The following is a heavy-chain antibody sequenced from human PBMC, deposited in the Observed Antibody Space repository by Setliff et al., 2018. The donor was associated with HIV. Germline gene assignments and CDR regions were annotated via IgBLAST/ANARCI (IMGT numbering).Heavy chain of an antibody. Sequence: SETLSLTCAVYGGSLSGYHWSWIRQSPEKGLEWIGEINHSGSTNYNPSLKSRVTMSVDTSKNQFSLKLSSVTAADTAVYYCARKSEGTGSGFILDYWGQGTLVTVSS. CDR2: INHSGST. J-gene: IGHJ4*02. CDR1: GGSLSGYH. CDR3: ARKSEGTGSGFILDY. D-gene: IGHD6-19*01. V-gene: IGHV4-34*01.